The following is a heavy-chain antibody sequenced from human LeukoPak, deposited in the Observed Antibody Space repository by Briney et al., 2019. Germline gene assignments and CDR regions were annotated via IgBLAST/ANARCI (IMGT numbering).Heavy chain of an antibody. CDR2: MNPNSGDT. J-gene: IGHJ4*02. Sequence: ASVKVSCKASGYTFTSYDINWVRQATGQGLEWMGWMNPNSGDTKYAQKFQGRVTMTRDTSISTANMELSRLTSDDTAVYYCARVNTTLDYWGQGTLVTASS. CDR1: GYTFTSYD. V-gene: IGHV1-2*02. CDR3: ARVNTTLDY. D-gene: IGHD1-14*01.